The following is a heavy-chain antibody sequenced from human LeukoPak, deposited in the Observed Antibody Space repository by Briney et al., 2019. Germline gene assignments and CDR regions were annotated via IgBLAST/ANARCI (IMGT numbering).Heavy chain of an antibody. D-gene: IGHD5-18*01. J-gene: IGHJ4*02. CDR2: ISYEGTNK. CDR1: GFTFSNYG. Sequence: PGRSLILSCGLSGFTFSNYGMQWVRQAPGKGLEWVAVISYEGTNKYYADSVKGRFTISRDNSKNTLFLHRNSLRAEDTAVYYCSRGSGYSYSFTGRERTKSRLDYWGQGTLVTVSS. CDR3: SRGSGYSYSFTGRERTKSRLDY. V-gene: IGHV3-30*03.